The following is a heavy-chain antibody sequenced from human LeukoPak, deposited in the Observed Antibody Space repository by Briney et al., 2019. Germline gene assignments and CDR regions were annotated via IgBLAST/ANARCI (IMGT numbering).Heavy chain of an antibody. CDR1: GGSISSSSYY. CDR3: ARQYSSSSRWFDP. J-gene: IGHJ5*02. D-gene: IGHD6-6*01. Sequence: SQTLSLTCAVSGGSISSSSYYWGWIRQPPGKGLEWIGSIYYSGSTYYNPSLKSRVTISVDTSKNQFSLKLSSVTAADTAVYYCARQYSSSSRWFDPWGQGTLVTVSS. V-gene: IGHV4-39*07. CDR2: IYYSGST.